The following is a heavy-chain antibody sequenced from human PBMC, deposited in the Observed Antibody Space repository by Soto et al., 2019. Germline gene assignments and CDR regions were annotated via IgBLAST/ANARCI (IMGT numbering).Heavy chain of an antibody. CDR2: IWFDGSKT. D-gene: IGHD2-2*01. J-gene: IGHJ4*02. CDR3: TRDPGTSSYGFYFDL. CDR1: GYRFSSYG. Sequence: QVQLVESGGGVVQPGRSLRLSCVATGYRFSSYGMHWLRQAPGKGLEWVAVIWFDGSKTYYADSVKGRFTISRDDSKNSLLLQMTGLRADDTAVYYCTRDPGTSSYGFYFDLWGQGTPVTVSS. V-gene: IGHV3-33*01.